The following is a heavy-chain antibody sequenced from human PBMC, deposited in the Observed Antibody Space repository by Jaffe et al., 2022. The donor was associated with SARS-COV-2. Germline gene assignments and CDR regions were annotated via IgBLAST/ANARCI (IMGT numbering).Heavy chain of an antibody. CDR2: ISYDGDKI. CDR3: ARDKMIRGFVVSDEVY. V-gene: IGHV3-30*03. J-gene: IGHJ4*02. Sequence: QVQLVESGGGVVQPGRSLRLSCAASGFSFNSYDMYWVRQAPGEGLEWMALISYDGDKIYYADSVKGRFTISRDNSRNTLFLQMNRLRPEDTAVYYCARDKMIRGFVVSDEVYWGQGALVTVSS. D-gene: IGHD3-10*01. CDR1: GFSFNSYD.